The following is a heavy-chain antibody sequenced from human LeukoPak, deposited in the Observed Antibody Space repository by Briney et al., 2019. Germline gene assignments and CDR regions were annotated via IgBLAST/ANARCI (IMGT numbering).Heavy chain of an antibody. CDR1: GFTFSSYW. V-gene: IGHV3-74*01. CDR3: AREASSGTAMVDY. Sequence: GGSLRLSCEASGFTFSSYWMHWVRHAPGKGLVWVSRINSDGSSTSYADSVKGRFTISRDNANNTLSLQMNSLRAEDTAVYFCAREASSGTAMVDYWGQGTLVTVSS. J-gene: IGHJ4*02. D-gene: IGHD5-18*01. CDR2: INSDGSST.